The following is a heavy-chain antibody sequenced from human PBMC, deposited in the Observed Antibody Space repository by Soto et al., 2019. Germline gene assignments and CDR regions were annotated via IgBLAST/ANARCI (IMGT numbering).Heavy chain of an antibody. J-gene: IGHJ4*02. V-gene: IGHV4-59*08. CDR3: ARLGVYGIDY. D-gene: IGHD2-8*01. Sequence: QVQLQESGPGLVKPSETLSLTCTVSGGSISSYYWSWIRQPPGKGLEWIGYIYYSGSTNYNPSLKSRVTISVDTSKNQFSLKLSSVTAADTAVYYCARLGVYGIDYWGQGTLVTVSS. CDR1: GGSISSYY. CDR2: IYYSGST.